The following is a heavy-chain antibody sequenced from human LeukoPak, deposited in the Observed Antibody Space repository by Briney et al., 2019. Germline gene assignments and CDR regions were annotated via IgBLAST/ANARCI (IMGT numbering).Heavy chain of an antibody. CDR2: IYYSGST. CDR3: ARPGDSGWFDP. J-gene: IGHJ5*02. V-gene: IGHV4-59*01. CDR1: GGSISSYY. D-gene: IGHD7-27*01. Sequence: SETLSLTCTVSGGSISSYYWSWIRQPPGKGLEWIGYIYYSGSTNYNPSLKSRVTISVDTSKNQFSLKLSSVTAADTAVYYCARPGDSGWFDPWGQGALVTVSS.